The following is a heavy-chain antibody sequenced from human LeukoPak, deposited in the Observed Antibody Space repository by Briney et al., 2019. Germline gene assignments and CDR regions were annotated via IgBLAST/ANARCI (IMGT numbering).Heavy chain of an antibody. CDR2: ISISGENT. D-gene: IGHD6-6*01. Sequence: GGSLRLSCAASGFTFSSYAMSWVRQAPGKGLEWVSAISISGENTYYADSVKGRFTISRDTSRNTLYLQMHSLRAEDTAVYYCARPISTSSSRFSDYWGQGTLVTVSS. V-gene: IGHV3-23*01. J-gene: IGHJ4*02. CDR3: ARPISTSSSRFSDY. CDR1: GFTFSSYA.